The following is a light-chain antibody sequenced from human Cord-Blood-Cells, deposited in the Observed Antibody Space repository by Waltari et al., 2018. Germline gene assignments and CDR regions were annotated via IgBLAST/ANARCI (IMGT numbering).Light chain of an antibody. J-gene: IGLJ1*01. CDR3: QVRDSSSDHV. CDR1: NMGSKS. CDR2: DDS. Sequence: SYVLPQPPSVSVAPGKTARITCGGNNMGSKSLHWYQQKPGQAPVLVVYDDSDRPSGIPERFSGSNSGNTATLTISRVEAGDEADYYCQVRDSSSDHVFGTGTKVTVL. V-gene: IGLV3-21*03.